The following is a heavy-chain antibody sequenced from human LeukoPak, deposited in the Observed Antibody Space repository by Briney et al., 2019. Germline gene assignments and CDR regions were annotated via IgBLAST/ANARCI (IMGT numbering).Heavy chain of an antibody. J-gene: IGHJ6*03. Sequence: GGSLRLSCAASGFTFSSYWMHWVRQAPGKGLVWVSRINSDGSSTSYADSVKGRFTISRDNAKNTLYLQVNSLRAEDTAVYYCARFGVVVPAAMPFPAGGYYYMDVWGKGTTVTVSS. V-gene: IGHV3-74*01. CDR1: GFTFSSYW. CDR2: INSDGSST. CDR3: ARFGVVVPAAMPFPAGGYYYMDV. D-gene: IGHD2-2*01.